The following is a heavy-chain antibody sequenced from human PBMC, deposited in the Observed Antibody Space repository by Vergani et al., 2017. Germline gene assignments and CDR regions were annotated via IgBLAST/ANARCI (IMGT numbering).Heavy chain of an antibody. J-gene: IGHJ6*03. CDR3: ARDRDVVVPAATSYYYYYMDV. CDR1: GGTFSSYA. CDR2: IIPILGTA. Sequence: QVQLVQSGAEVKKPGSSVKVSCKASGGTFSSYAISWVRQAPGQGLEWMGRIIPILGTANYAQKFQGRVTITADESTSTAYLELISLRSEDTAVYYCARDRDVVVPAATSYYYYYMDVWGKGTTVTVSS. V-gene: IGHV1-69*11. D-gene: IGHD2-2*01.